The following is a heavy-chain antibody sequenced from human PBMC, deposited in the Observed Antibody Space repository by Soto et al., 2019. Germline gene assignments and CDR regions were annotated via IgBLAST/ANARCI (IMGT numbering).Heavy chain of an antibody. J-gene: IGHJ6*02. D-gene: IGHD2-15*01. CDR3: AGNIVVVVAAKAGDYYYYYGMDV. CDR1: GGTFSSYA. V-gene: IGHV1-69*01. CDR2: IIPIFGTA. Sequence: QVQLVQSGAEVKKPGSSVKVSCKASGGTFSSYAISWVRQAPGQGLEWMGGIIPIFGTANYAQKFQGRVTITADESTSTGYMELSSVGSEDTAVYYCAGNIVVVVAAKAGDYYYYYGMDVWGQGTTVTVSS.